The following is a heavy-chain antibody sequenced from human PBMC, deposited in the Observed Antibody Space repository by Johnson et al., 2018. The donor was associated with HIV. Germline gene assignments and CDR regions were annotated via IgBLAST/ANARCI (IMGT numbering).Heavy chain of an antibody. CDR1: GFIFSDYY. V-gene: IGHV3-23*04. CDR3: TKVLGSSWFGETFDI. D-gene: IGHD6-13*01. J-gene: IGHJ3*02. CDR2: ISGSGGST. Sequence: VQLVESGGGVVHPGGSLRLSCAASGFIFSDYYMNWIRQAPGKGLEWVSAISGSGGSTYYADSVKGRFTISRDNSKNTLYLQMNSLKTEDTALYHCTKVLGSSWFGETFDIWGQGTMVTVSS.